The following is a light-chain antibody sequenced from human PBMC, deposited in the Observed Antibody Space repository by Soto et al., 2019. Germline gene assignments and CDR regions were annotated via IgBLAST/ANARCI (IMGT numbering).Light chain of an antibody. CDR1: SSDVGGFTY. V-gene: IGLV2-14*01. CDR3: SAYTARSTLV. CDR2: EVS. J-gene: IGLJ3*02. Sequence: QSVLTQPASVSGSPGQSITISCTGTSSDVGGFTYVSWYQQYPGKAPKLMIYEVSNRPSGVSNRFSGSKSGNTASLTISGLQAEDEGDYYCSAYTARSTLVFGGGTKLTVL.